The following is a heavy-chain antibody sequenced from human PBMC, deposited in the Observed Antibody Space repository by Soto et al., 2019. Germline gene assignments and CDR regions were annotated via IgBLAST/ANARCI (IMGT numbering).Heavy chain of an antibody. J-gene: IGHJ4*02. V-gene: IGHV4-59*08. CDR3: ARQWGGDY. CDR2: ASYSGSP. D-gene: IGHD3-16*01. CDR1: GGSIGSHY. Sequence: QVQLQESGPGLVKPSETLSLTCTVSGGSIGSHYWSWIRQPPGEGLEWIGRASYSGSPSYNPSLKSRVTISIDTSKNQFSRKLTSVTAADTAVYYCARQWGGDYWGQGILVTVSS.